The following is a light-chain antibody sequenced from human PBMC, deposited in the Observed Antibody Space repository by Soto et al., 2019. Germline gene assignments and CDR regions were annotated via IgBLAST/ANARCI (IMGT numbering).Light chain of an antibody. CDR2: GTS. Sequence: EIVLTQSPGTLSLSPGERATLSCGASQSVSSRHVAWYQQKTGQANRLIIYGTSNRATGITDRLSGSGSGPDFSLIISRLETEEVAVYYCQYYGSSPRTLGQGTKVDIK. J-gene: IGKJ1*01. V-gene: IGKV3-20*01. CDR1: QSVSSRH. CDR3: QYYGSSPRT.